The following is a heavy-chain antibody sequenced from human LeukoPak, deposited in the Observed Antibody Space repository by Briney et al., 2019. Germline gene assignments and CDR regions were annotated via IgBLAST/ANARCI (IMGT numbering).Heavy chain of an antibody. CDR2: IYYSGSA. Sequence: PSETLSLTCTVSGGSISDYSWSWIRQPPGKGLEWIGNIYYSGSANHNPSLKSRVTISRDTSKNQFSLKLSSVTAADTAVYYCARVGCSSTSCPAYNWFDPWGQGTLVTVSS. CDR1: GGSISDYS. CDR3: ARVGCSSTSCPAYNWFDP. J-gene: IGHJ5*02. D-gene: IGHD2-2*01. V-gene: IGHV4-59*01.